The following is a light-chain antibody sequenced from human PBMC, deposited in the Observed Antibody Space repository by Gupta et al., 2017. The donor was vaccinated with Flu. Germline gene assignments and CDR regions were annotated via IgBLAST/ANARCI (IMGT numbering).Light chain of an antibody. Sequence: SANIGSNNVNWYQQVPGTAPKLLIYGNSQRPSGVPDRFSGSKSGTSASLAISGLQSEDEADYYCAAWDDSLNGHYVFGTGTKVTAL. J-gene: IGLJ1*01. CDR3: AAWDDSLNGHYV. V-gene: IGLV1-44*01. CDR2: GNS. CDR1: SANIGSNN.